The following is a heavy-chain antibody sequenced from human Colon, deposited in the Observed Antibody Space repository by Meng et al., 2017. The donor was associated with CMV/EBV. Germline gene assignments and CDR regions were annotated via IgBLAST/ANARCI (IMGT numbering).Heavy chain of an antibody. J-gene: IGHJ4*02. D-gene: IGHD4/OR15-4a*01. CDR1: GGSIRTHF. CDR2: IYYTGKT. Sequence: GSLRLSCSVSGGSIRTHFWNWIRQAPGKRPEWIAYIYYTGKTNSNPSLKGLVSISLDTSKNQLSLNLDSVTAADTAVYYCAREDYGVGSFDYWGQGIMVTVSS. V-gene: IGHV4-59*11. CDR3: AREDYGVGSFDY.